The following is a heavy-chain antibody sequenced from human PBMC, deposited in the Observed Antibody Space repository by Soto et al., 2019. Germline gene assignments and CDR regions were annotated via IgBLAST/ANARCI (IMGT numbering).Heavy chain of an antibody. J-gene: IGHJ6*02. CDR1: NGSVSSGTYS. CDR3: ARGHYCYGMDV. V-gene: IGHV4-30-2*01. CDR2: IYYSGTT. Sequence: SETLSLTCTVSNGSVSSGTYSWSWVRQPPGKGLEWIGYIYYSGTTYYTPSLKSRLTMSMDRANDHFSLNLNSVTAADTAVYFCARGHYCYGMDVWGQGITVTVSS.